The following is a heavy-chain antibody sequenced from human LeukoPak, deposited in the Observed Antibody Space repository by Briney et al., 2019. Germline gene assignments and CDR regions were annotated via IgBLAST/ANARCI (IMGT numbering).Heavy chain of an antibody. CDR1: GFTFHHYV. J-gene: IGHJ3*01. CDR2: ISYDETHK. CDR3: VRARVRARSGAFDV. V-gene: IGHV3-30*04. D-gene: IGHD3-10*01. Sequence: GGSLRLSCVGSGFTFHHYVMHWVRQAPGKGLEWVAVISYDETHKFYADSVKGRFTISRDNSNATLFLQMNSLRSEDAAVYYCVRARVRARSGAFDVWGQGTLVTVSS.